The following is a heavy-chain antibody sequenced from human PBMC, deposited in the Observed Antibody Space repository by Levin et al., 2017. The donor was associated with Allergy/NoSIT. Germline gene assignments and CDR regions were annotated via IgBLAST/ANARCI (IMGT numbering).Heavy chain of an antibody. Sequence: SQTLSLPCSVSCGSIRTNDYYWSWIRQHPGKGLEWIGYIFYSGRTYHNPSLTSRIAISLDTSQNQFSLRLNSLTAADTALYYCARLLGSTGANTFEIWGQGIMVTVSS. J-gene: IGHJ3*02. D-gene: IGHD2-2*01. CDR2: IFYSGRT. CDR1: CGSIRTNDYY. V-gene: IGHV4-31*03. CDR3: ARLLGSTGANTFEI.